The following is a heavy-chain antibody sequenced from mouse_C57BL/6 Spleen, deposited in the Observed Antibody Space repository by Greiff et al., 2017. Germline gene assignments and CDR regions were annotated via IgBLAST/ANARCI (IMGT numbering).Heavy chain of an antibody. J-gene: IGHJ2*01. Sequence: EVKLVESGGGLVQPKGSLKLSCAASGFSFNTYAMNWVRQAPGKGLEWVARIRSKSNNYATYYADSVKDRFTISRDDSESMLYLQMNNLKTEDTAMYYCVRQNGYPYYFDYWGQGTTLTVSS. CDR1: GFSFNTYA. CDR2: IRSKSNNYAT. D-gene: IGHD2-2*01. V-gene: IGHV10-1*01. CDR3: VRQNGYPYYFDY.